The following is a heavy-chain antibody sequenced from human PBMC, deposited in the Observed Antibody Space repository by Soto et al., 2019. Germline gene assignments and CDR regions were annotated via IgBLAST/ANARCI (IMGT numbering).Heavy chain of an antibody. CDR3: ARESEDLTSNFDY. CDR1: GFTFTRNS. Sequence: PGGSLRLSCAASGFTFTRNSMNWVRQAPGKGLEWVSSISSTTNYIYYGDSMKGRFTISRDNAKNLLYLEMNSLRAEEPAVYYCARESEDLTSNFDYWGQGPLATGSS. J-gene: IGHJ4*02. CDR2: ISSTTNYI. V-gene: IGHV3-21*06.